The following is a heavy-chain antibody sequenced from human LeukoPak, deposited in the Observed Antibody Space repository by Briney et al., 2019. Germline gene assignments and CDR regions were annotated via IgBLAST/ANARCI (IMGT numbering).Heavy chain of an antibody. Sequence: PGGSLRLSCAASGFTFSDFYMSWIRQAPGKGLEWVSSISSSSSYIYYADSVKGRFTISRDNAKNSLYLQMNSLRAEDTAVYYCARDLITIFGVVLYNWFDPWGQGTLVTVSS. D-gene: IGHD3-3*01. V-gene: IGHV3-11*06. CDR3: ARDLITIFGVVLYNWFDP. J-gene: IGHJ5*02. CDR1: GFTFSDFY. CDR2: ISSSSSYI.